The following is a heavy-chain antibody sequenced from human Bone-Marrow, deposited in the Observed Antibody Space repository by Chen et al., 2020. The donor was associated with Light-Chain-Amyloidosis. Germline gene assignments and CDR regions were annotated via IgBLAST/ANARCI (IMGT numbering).Heavy chain of an antibody. CDR2: IYPDDADA. D-gene: IGHD5-12*01. Sequence: EVHLEQSGPEVKKPGESLKISCKGSGYTFPNYWIGWVRQMPGKGLEWMGVIYPDDADARYSPSFEGQVTISADKSITTAYLQWRSLKASDTAMYYCARRRDGYNCDYWGQGTLVTVSS. V-gene: IGHV5-51*01. CDR1: GYTFPNYW. J-gene: IGHJ4*02. CDR3: ARRRDGYNCDY.